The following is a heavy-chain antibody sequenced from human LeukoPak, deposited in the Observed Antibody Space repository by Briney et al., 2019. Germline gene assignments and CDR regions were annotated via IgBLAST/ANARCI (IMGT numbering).Heavy chain of an antibody. D-gene: IGHD2-8*01. CDR2: INPNSGGT. CDR1: GYTFTGYY. CDR3: ATGATKENY. J-gene: IGHJ4*02. Sequence: ASVKVSCKASGYTFTGYYMHWVRQAPGQGLEWMGWINPNSGGTNYAQKFQGRVTMTRDTSTSTVYMELSSLRSEDTAVYYCATGATKENYWGQGTLVTVSS. V-gene: IGHV1-2*02.